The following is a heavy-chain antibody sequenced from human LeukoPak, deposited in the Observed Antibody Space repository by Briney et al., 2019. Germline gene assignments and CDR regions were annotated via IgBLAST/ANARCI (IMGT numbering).Heavy chain of an antibody. J-gene: IGHJ6*02. CDR2: ISYDGSNK. V-gene: IGHV3-30*18. CDR1: GFTFSNYG. D-gene: IGHD4-23*01. Sequence: GGSLRLSCAASGFTFSNYGMHWVRQAPGKGLEWVAFISYDGSNKNYADSVKGRFIISRDNSKNTLYLQMNSLRGEDTAVYYCAKALPPHYGGNPPYYYHGLDVWGQGTTVTVSS. CDR3: AKALPPHYGGNPPYYYHGLDV.